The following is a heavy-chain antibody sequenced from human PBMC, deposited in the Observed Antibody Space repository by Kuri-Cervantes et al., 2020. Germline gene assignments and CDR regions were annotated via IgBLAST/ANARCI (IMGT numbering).Heavy chain of an antibody. J-gene: IGHJ4*02. D-gene: IGHD3-3*01. CDR2: ISSSGSTI. V-gene: IGHV3-11*01. Sequence: GGSLRLSCAASGFTFSDYYMSWIRQAPGKGLEWVSYISSSGSTIYYADSVKGRFTISRDNSKNTLYLQMNSLRAEDTAVYYCAKRFWSGYPGDYFDYWGQGTLVTVSS. CDR1: GFTFSDYY. CDR3: AKRFWSGYPGDYFDY.